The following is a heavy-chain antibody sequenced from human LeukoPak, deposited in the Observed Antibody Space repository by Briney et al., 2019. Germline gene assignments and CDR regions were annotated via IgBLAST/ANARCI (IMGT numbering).Heavy chain of an antibody. CDR3: ARGIAAAGTGFDY. CDR2: IYHSGST. V-gene: IGHV4-38-2*01. CDR1: GYSISSGYY. J-gene: IGHJ4*02. Sequence: SETLSLTCAVSGYSISSGYYWGWIRQPPGKGLEWIGSIYHSGSTYYNPSLKSRVTLSVDTSKNQFSLKLSSVTAADTAVYYCARGIAAAGTGFDYWGQGTLVTVSS. D-gene: IGHD6-13*01.